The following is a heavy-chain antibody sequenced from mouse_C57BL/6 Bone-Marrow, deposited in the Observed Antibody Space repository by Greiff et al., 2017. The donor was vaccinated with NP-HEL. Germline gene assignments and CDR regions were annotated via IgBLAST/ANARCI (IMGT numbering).Heavy chain of an antibody. CDR3: ARSSNYVGYFDY. D-gene: IGHD2-5*01. J-gene: IGHJ2*01. V-gene: IGHV1-80*01. CDR2: IYPGDGDT. CDR1: GYAFSSYW. Sequence: VKLMESGAELVKPGASVKISCKASGYAFSSYWMNWVKQRPGKGLEWIGQIYPGDGDTNYNGKFKGKATLTADKSSSTAYMQLISLTSEDSAVYFCARSSNYVGYFDYWGQGTTLTVSS.